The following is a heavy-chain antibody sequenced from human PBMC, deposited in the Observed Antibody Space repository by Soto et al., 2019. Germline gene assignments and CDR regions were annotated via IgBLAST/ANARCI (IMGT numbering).Heavy chain of an antibody. V-gene: IGHV1-69*18. J-gene: IGHJ3*02. CDR2: IIPIFGTP. CDR3: ARDSRLWGSTGWKRENLFDI. CDR1: GGNFNPYP. D-gene: IGHD3-16*01. Sequence: QVQLEQSGAEVKRPGSSVKFSCKTFGGNFNPYPISWLRQAPGLRLEWMGKIIPIFGTPDYAQKFQGRVTINADEATTTVYMELRSLKSDDSAVYYCARDSRLWGSTGWKRENLFDIWGQGTMVTVSS.